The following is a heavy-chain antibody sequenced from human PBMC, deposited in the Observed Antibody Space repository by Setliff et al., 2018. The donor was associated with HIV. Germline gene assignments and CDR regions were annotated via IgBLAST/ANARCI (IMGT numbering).Heavy chain of an antibody. D-gene: IGHD1-1*01. V-gene: IGHV5-51*01. CDR2: ISPTDSAT. CDR1: GYYFASHW. J-gene: IGHJ4*02. CDR3: VRSGKVGELYGF. Sequence: LKISCKSSGYYFASHWIGWVRQMSGKGLHWVGIISPTDSATTYSPAFHGHVSMSVDVSTTTAFLKWDNVRASDTATYYCVRSGKVGELYGFWGQGTPVTVSS.